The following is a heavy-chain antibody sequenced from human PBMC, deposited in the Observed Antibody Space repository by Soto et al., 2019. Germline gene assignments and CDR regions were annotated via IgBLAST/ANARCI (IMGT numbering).Heavy chain of an antibody. V-gene: IGHV5-10-1*01. D-gene: IGHD2-2*01. J-gene: IGHJ6*02. Sequence: XASLKISCKGCGYIFANFWITWVRQMPGKGLEWMGRIDPSDSYTSYSPPFQGHVSISADKSISTAYLQWSSLNASDAAIYFCAKQWGDPYAMDVWGQGTTVTVSS. CDR3: AKQWGDPYAMDV. CDR1: GYIFANFW. CDR2: IDPSDSYT.